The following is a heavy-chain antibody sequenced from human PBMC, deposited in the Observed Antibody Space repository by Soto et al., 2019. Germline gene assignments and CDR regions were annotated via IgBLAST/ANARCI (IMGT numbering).Heavy chain of an antibody. J-gene: IGHJ6*03. CDR2: ISTSSHYI. V-gene: IGHV3-21*01. Sequence: EVQLVESGGGLVKPGGSRRLSCAASGFSFSSYNMNWVRQAPGKGLEWVSSISTSSHYIYYADAVKGRFTIYRDNAKNSLYLQMNSLRAEDTAGYYCASSGPTYYYYMAVWGKGTTVTVSS. CDR1: GFSFSSYN. CDR3: ASSGPTYYYYMAV.